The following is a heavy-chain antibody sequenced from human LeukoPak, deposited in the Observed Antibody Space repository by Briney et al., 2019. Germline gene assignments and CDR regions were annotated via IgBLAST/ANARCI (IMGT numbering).Heavy chain of an antibody. D-gene: IGHD2-2*01. V-gene: IGHV3-7*01. Sequence: GGSLRLSCAASGFIFSSYWMSWVRQAPGKGLEWVANIKQDGSEKYYVDSVKGRFTISRDNAKNSLYLQMNSLRAEDTAVYYCASWGGDIVVVPALPRRAFDIWGQGTMVTVSS. J-gene: IGHJ3*02. CDR1: GFIFSSYW. CDR3: ASWGGDIVVVPALPRRAFDI. CDR2: IKQDGSEK.